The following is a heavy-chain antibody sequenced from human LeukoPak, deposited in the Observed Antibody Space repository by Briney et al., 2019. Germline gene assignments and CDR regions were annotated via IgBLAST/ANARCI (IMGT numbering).Heavy chain of an antibody. CDR3: SRRENDY. D-gene: IGHD5-24*01. CDR2: INPNSGDT. Sequence: ASVKVSCKASGYTFTDYYMHWVRRAPGQGLEWMGRINPNSGDTNYAQKFQGRVTMTRDTSISTAYMELTRLTSDDTAVYYCSRRENDYWGQEPWSPSPQ. V-gene: IGHV1-2*06. CDR1: GYTFTDYY. J-gene: IGHJ4*01.